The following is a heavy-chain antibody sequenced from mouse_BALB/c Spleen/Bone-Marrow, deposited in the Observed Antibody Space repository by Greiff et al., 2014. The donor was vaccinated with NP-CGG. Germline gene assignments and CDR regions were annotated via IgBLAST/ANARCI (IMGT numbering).Heavy chain of an antibody. Sequence: VMLEESGPGLVAPSQRLSITCTVSGFSLRSYDVSWVRQPPGKGLEWLGVIWGAGSTNYHSALISRLSISKDNSKSQVFLKLNSLQTEDTATFYCAKSNRYGDAMDYWGQGTSVTASA. CDR3: AKSNRYGDAMDY. D-gene: IGHD1-2*01. CDR2: IWGAGST. J-gene: IGHJ4*01. V-gene: IGHV2-3*01. CDR1: GFSLRSYD.